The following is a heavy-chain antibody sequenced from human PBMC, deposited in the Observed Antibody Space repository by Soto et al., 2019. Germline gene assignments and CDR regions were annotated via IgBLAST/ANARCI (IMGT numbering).Heavy chain of an antibody. CDR3: AKEIVGGSSGWYSGGVDN. Sequence: GGSLRLSCAASGFTFSNAWMTWVRQAPGKGLEWVGRIRNKSNSDAIEYSASVKGRFTISRDDSKNTPYLQMNRLKAEDTAVYYCAKEIVGGSSGWYSGGVDNWGQGILVTVSS. J-gene: IGHJ4*02. CDR2: IRNKSNSDAI. CDR1: GFTFSNAW. D-gene: IGHD6-19*01. V-gene: IGHV3-15*01.